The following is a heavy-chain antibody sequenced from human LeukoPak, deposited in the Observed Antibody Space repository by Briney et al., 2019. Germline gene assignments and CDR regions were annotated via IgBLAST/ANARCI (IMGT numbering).Heavy chain of an antibody. CDR3: ARAFPHFDY. CDR2: VIHDGST. D-gene: IGHD2/OR15-2a*01. J-gene: IGHJ4*02. V-gene: IGHV4-34*12. CDR1: GGSFSGFH. Sequence: SETLSLTCVVYGGSFSGFHWSWIRQPPGKGLEWIGEVIHDGSTNYNPSLKSRVTISIDTSKQQFSLKLTSVTAADTAVYYCARAFPHFDYWGQGTLVTVSS.